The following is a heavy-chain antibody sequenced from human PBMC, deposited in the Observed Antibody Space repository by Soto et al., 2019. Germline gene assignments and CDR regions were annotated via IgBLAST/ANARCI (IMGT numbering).Heavy chain of an antibody. V-gene: IGHV4-31*02. CDR1: GGSISSGGYY. J-gene: IGHJ5*02. CDR2: IYYSGST. D-gene: IGHD6-13*01. Sequence: SETLSLTXTVSGGSISSGGYYWSWIRQHPGKGLEWIGYIYYSGSTYYNPSLKSRVTISVDTSKNQFSLKLSSVTAADTAVYYCARGQSSSWYNLWGQGTLVTVSS. CDR3: ARGQSSSWYNL.